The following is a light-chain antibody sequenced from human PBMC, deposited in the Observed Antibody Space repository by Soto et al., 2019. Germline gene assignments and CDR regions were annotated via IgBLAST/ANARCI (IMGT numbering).Light chain of an antibody. CDR2: DVT. V-gene: IGLV2-11*01. CDR1: SSDIGDYNY. J-gene: IGLJ1*01. CDR3: CSYAGTFTFV. Sequence: QSVLTQPRSVSGSPGQSVTISCTGTSSDIGDYNYVSWYQQLPGKAPKLIIYDVTKRPSGVPDRFSGSKSGNTASLTISGLQAEDEADYYCCSYAGTFTFVFATGTKVTV.